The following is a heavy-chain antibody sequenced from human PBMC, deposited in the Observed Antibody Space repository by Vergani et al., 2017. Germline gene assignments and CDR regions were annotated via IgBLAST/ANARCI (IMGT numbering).Heavy chain of an antibody. CDR3: AIAELQPLDAFYI. D-gene: IGHD6-13*01. Sequence: EVKLVESGGGLVQPGGSLRLSCAASGFTVSSNYMSWVRHAPGKGLEWVSVIYRGGSTYYADTLKGRFTISRHNSKNTLDLQMNSLRAADTAVYYCAIAELQPLDAFYIWGQGTMVTVAS. J-gene: IGHJ3*02. V-gene: IGHV3-53*04. CDR1: GFTVSSNY. CDR2: IYRGGST.